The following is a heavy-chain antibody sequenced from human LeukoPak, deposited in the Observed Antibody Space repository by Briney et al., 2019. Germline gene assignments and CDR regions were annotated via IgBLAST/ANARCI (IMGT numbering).Heavy chain of an antibody. D-gene: IGHD6-19*01. CDR1: GFTFSNAW. Sequence: GGSLRLSCAASGFTFSNAWMSWIRQAPGKGLEWVSYISSSGSTIYYADSVKGRLTISRDNAKNSLYLQMNSLRAEDTAVYYCAREISMQWLVRHDAFDIWGQGTMVTVSS. J-gene: IGHJ3*02. V-gene: IGHV3-11*01. CDR2: ISSSGSTI. CDR3: AREISMQWLVRHDAFDI.